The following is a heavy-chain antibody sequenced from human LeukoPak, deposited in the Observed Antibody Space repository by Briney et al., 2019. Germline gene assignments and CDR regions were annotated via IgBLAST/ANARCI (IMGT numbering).Heavy chain of an antibody. V-gene: IGHV5-51*01. CDR2: IQPGNRDI. J-gene: IGHJ5*01. D-gene: IGHD6-6*01. Sequence: GESLKTSFQGSGYRFTTYWIGWVRPVPGEGLEWMGIIQPGNRDIRYSPSFQGQVTISADQSITTAYLQWSSLKASDTAIYYCAKHGARSSWGTFDFWGRGTLVTVS. CDR1: GYRFTTYW. CDR3: AKHGARSSWGTFDF.